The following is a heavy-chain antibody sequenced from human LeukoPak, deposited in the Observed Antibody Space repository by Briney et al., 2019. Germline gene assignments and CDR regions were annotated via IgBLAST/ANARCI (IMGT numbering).Heavy chain of an antibody. D-gene: IGHD2-15*01. Sequence: ASVKVSCKASGYSFNTYYMNWVRQAPGQGLEWLGWINTDSGGTNYAQKFQGWVTMTRDTSISTAYMELSRLTSDDTAVYYCARSAGSAFFDYWGQGTLVTVSS. CDR1: GYSFNTYY. V-gene: IGHV1-2*04. J-gene: IGHJ4*02. CDR3: ARSAGSAFFDY. CDR2: INTDSGGT.